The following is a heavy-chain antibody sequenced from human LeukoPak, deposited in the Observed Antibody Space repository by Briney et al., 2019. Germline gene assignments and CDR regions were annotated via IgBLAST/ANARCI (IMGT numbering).Heavy chain of an antibody. CDR2: ISYDGSDK. V-gene: IGHV3-30*03. D-gene: IGHD3-16*01. Sequence: GGSLRLSCAASGFTFSSYGMHWVPQAPGKGLEWVAVISYDGSDKFYADSVKGRFTISRDNSKNTLHLQMISLRAEDTAVYYCARDQGAWGYGYNFDYWGQGTLVTVSS. J-gene: IGHJ4*02. CDR1: GFTFSSYG. CDR3: ARDQGAWGYGYNFDY.